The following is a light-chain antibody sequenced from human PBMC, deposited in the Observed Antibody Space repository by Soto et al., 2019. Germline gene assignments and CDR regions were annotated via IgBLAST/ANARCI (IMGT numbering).Light chain of an antibody. CDR1: SSDVGGYNY. CDR3: SSYTSSSTLN. CDR2: DVS. V-gene: IGLV2-14*01. J-gene: IGLJ1*01. Sequence: QSVLTQPASVSGSPGQSITISCTGTSSDVGGYNYVSWYQQHPGKAPKLMIYDVSNRPSGVSNRFSGSKSGNTASLTISGLLAEDEADYYCSSYTSSSTLNFGTGTKVTVL.